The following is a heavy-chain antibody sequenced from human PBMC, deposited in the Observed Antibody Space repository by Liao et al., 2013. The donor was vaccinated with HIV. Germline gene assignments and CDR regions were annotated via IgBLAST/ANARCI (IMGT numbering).Heavy chain of an antibody. J-gene: IGHJ4*02. D-gene: IGHD3-10*01. CDR1: GGSISNSGYY. Sequence: QLQLQESGPGLVKPSETLSLTCTVSGGSISNSGYYWSWIRQPPGKGLEWIGNIYYGGSTNYNPSLKSRVTISVDTSKNQFSLKLSSVTAADTAVYYCAREWFGELSPDYWGRGNPRSPSPQ. CDR3: AREWFGELSPDY. V-gene: IGHV4-39*07. CDR2: IYYGGST.